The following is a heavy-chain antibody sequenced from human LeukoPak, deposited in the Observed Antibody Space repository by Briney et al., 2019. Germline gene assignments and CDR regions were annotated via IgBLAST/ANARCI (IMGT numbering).Heavy chain of an antibody. CDR3: ATEHWGPNS. CDR2: IKGDGSDK. Sequence: GGSLRLSCAASGFTLSSSWMTWVRQAPGKGLEWLANIKGDGSDKNYVDSVKGRFTISRDNAKNSLFLQTSSLRGEDTALYYCATEHWGPNSWGQGTLVTVSS. CDR1: GFTLSSSW. J-gene: IGHJ4*02. V-gene: IGHV3-7*01. D-gene: IGHD3-16*01.